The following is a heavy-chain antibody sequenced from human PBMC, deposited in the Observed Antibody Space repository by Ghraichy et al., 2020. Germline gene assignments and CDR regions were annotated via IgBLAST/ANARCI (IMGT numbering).Heavy chain of an antibody. J-gene: IGHJ6*02. Sequence: ASVKVSCKASGYTFTSYDINWVRQATGQGLEWMGWMNPNSGNTGYAQKFQGRVTMTRNTSISTAYMELSSLRSEDTAVYYCARVKLRFLEWLFPVFDGMDVWGQGTTVTVSS. V-gene: IGHV1-8*01. CDR3: ARVKLRFLEWLFPVFDGMDV. CDR2: MNPNSGNT. CDR1: GYTFTSYD. D-gene: IGHD3-3*01.